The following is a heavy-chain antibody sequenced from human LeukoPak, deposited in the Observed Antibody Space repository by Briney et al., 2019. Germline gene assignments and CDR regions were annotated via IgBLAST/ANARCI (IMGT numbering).Heavy chain of an antibody. CDR1: GFTFSSYW. J-gene: IGHJ6*02. CDR3: ARGDSSSWHPRYYYYGMDV. Sequence: GRSLRLSCAASGFTFSSYWMSWVRQAPGKGLEWVANIKQDGSEKYYVDSVKGRFTISRDNAKNSLYLQMNSLRAEDTAVYYCARGDSSSWHPRYYYYGMDVWGQGTTVTVSS. V-gene: IGHV3-7*01. CDR2: IKQDGSEK. D-gene: IGHD6-13*01.